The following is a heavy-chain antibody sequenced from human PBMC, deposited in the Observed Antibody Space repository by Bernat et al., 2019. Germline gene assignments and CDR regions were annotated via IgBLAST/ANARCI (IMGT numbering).Heavy chain of an antibody. CDR2: IYSGGST. CDR3: ATYDSSGPGAFDI. J-gene: IGHJ3*02. Sequence: EVQLVESGGGLVQPGGSLRLSCAASGFTVSSNYVSWVRQAPGKGLEWVSVIYSGGSTYYADSVMGRFTISRDNSKNTLYLQMNSLRAEDTAVYYCATYDSSGPGAFDIWGQGTMVTVSS. D-gene: IGHD3-22*01. CDR1: GFTVSSNY. V-gene: IGHV3-66*01.